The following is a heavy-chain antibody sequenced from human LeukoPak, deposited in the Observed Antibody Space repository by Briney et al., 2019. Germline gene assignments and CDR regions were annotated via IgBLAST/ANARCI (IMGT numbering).Heavy chain of an antibody. D-gene: IGHD4-23*01. Sequence: GRSLRLSCAASGFTFSSYGMLWVRQAPGKGLEWVAVIWYDGSNKYYADSVKGRFTISRDNSKNTLYLQMNSLRAEDTAVYYCARDFPGAGYGGNSGAIDYWGQGTLVTVSS. V-gene: IGHV3-33*01. CDR2: IWYDGSNK. CDR1: GFTFSSYG. J-gene: IGHJ4*02. CDR3: ARDFPGAGYGGNSGAIDY.